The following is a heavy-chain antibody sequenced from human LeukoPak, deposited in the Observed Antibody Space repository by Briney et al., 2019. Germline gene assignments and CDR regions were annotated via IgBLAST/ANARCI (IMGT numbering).Heavy chain of an antibody. D-gene: IGHD6-13*01. CDR2: IYYSGST. CDR3: ARHSWQQLASSYFDY. Sequence: SETLSLTCTVSGGSISSSSYHWGWIRQPPGKGLEWIGSIYYSGSTYYNPSLKSRVTISADTSKNQFSLKLRSVTAADTAIYHCARHSWQQLASSYFDYWGQGTLVTVSS. J-gene: IGHJ4*02. CDR1: GGSISSSSYH. V-gene: IGHV4-39*01.